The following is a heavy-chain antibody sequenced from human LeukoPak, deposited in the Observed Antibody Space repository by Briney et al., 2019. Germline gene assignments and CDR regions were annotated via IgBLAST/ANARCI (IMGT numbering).Heavy chain of an antibody. CDR2: IYTSGST. J-gene: IGHJ5*02. D-gene: IGHD3-22*01. CDR3: ARVTYYYDSSGYGIDP. V-gene: IGHV4-61*02. Sequence: SQSLSLTCTVSGGSISSGSYYWSWIRQPAGKGLEWIGRIYTSGSTNYNPSLKSRATISVDTSKIQFSLKLSSVTAADTAVYYCARVTYYYDSSGYGIDPWGQGTLVTVSS. CDR1: GGSISSGSYY.